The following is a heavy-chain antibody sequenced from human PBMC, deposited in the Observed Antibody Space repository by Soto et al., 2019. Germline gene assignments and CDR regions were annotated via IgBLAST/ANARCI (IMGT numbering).Heavy chain of an antibody. J-gene: IGHJ4*02. Sequence: ASVKVSCKASGYTFTSYAMHWVRQAPGQRLEWMGWINAGIGNTGYAQKFQGRVTMTRNTSIRTAYIDLSSLSSDDTAVYYCARVMLGGHSDYWGQGTLVTVSS. V-gene: IGHV1-8*02. CDR2: INAGIGNT. CDR1: GYTFTSYA. CDR3: ARVMLGGHSDY. D-gene: IGHD2-15*01.